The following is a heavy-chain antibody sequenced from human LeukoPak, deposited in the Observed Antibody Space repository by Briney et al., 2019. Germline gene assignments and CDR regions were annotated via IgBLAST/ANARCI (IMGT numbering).Heavy chain of an antibody. CDR3: ASRKLGNDY. D-gene: IGHD7-27*01. CDR1: GGSVSDYY. Sequence: SETLSLTCAVSGGSVSDYYWSWIRQSPGKGLEWIGYIYYTGSSSYNPSLRSRVTISADTSKNQFSLKLSSVTAADTAVYYCASRKLGNDYWGQGTLVTVSS. J-gene: IGHJ4*01. V-gene: IGHV4-59*02. CDR2: IYYTGSS.